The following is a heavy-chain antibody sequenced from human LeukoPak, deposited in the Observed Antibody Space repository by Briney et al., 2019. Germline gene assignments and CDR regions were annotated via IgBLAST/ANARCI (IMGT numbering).Heavy chain of an antibody. CDR1: GDSVSTNNAA. D-gene: IGHD4-17*01. CDR3: AMNGDYFLPGAFDI. CDR2: TYYRSQWYT. J-gene: IGHJ3*02. Sequence: SQTLSLTCAISGDSVSTNNAAWNRVRQSPSRGLECLGRTYYRSQWYTDYAPSVQGRITINADTSKNEVSLQVISVTPEDTAVYYCAMNGDYFLPGAFDIWGQGTVVTVSS. V-gene: IGHV6-1*01.